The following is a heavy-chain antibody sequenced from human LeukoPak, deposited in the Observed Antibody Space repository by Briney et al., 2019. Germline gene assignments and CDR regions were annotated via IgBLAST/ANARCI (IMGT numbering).Heavy chain of an antibody. CDR2: INSNGDDT. Sequence: PGGSLRLSCAASGFTFSHYSMHWVRQAPGKGLEYVSAINSNGDDTYYANSVKGRFTISRDNSKNTLYLQMGSLRAEDMAVYYCAKDQDIVVVPAATYFDYWGQGTLVTVSS. D-gene: IGHD2-2*01. J-gene: IGHJ4*02. CDR1: GFTFSHYS. V-gene: IGHV3-64*01. CDR3: AKDQDIVVVPAATYFDY.